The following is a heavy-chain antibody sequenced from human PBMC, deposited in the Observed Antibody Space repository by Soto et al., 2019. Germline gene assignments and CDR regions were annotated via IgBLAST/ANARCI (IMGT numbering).Heavy chain of an antibody. CDR3: ARGYGGYYGSGSLDV. CDR2: MYSDGTP. V-gene: IGHV3-66*01. CDR1: GFPVDTNY. J-gene: IGHJ6*04. D-gene: IGHD3-10*01. Sequence: GGSLRLSCAASGFPVDTNYMTWVRQAPGKGLEWVSVMYSDGTPYYADSVKGRFTISRDSSKNTLYLQMNSLSAEDTAVYYCARGYGGYYGSGSLDVWGKGTTVTVSS.